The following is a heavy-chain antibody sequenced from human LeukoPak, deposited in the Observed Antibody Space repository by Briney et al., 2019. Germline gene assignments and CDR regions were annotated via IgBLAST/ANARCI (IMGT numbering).Heavy chain of an antibody. D-gene: IGHD6-13*01. CDR1: GGSISSSNW. CDR3: ARDDHGQQLSPLYAFDI. J-gene: IGHJ3*02. V-gene: IGHV4-4*02. CDR2: IYHSGST. Sequence: SETLPLTCAVYGGSISSSNWWSWVRQPPGKGLEWIGEIYHSGSTNYNPSLKSRVTISLDKYKNQFSLTLTSVTAADTAMYFCARDDHGQQLSPLYAFDIWGQGTMVTVSS.